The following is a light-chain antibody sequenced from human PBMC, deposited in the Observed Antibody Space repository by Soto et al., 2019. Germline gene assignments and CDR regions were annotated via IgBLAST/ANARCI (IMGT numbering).Light chain of an antibody. CDR2: GNS. CDR3: ATWDDSLIAYV. V-gene: IGLV1-40*01. Sequence: QSVLTQPPSVSGAPGQRVTISCTGSSSNIGAGYDVHWYQQLPGTAPKLLIYGNSNRPSGVPDRFSGSKSGTSASLAITGLQAEDEADYYCATWDDSLIAYVFGTGTKVTVL. CDR1: SSNIGAGYD. J-gene: IGLJ1*01.